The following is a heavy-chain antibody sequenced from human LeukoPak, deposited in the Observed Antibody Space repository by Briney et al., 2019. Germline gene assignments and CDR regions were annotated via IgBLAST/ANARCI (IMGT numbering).Heavy chain of an antibody. D-gene: IGHD3-10*01. J-gene: IGHJ4*02. CDR1: GFTFSTYA. CDR2: ISGSDGST. V-gene: IGHV3-23*01. CDR3: AKDVTMVRGITVTGYYFDN. Sequence: GGSLRLSCAASGFTFSTYAMSWVRQAPGKGLEWVSTISGSDGSTYCADSVKGRFTISRDNSKNTLYLQMSSLRAEDAAVYYCAKDVTMVRGITVTGYYFDNWGQGTLVTVSS.